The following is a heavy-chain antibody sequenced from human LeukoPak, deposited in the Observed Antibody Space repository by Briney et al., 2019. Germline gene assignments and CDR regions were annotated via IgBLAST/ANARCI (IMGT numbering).Heavy chain of an antibody. D-gene: IGHD5-18*01. V-gene: IGHV3-30*04. CDR3: ARDLGDTAIFDY. Sequence: GGSLRLSCAASGFTFSSYAMHWVRQAPGKGLEWVAVISYDGSNKYYADSVKGRFTISRDNSKNTLYLQMNSRRAEDTAVYYCARDLGDTAIFDYWGQGTLVTVSS. CDR2: ISYDGSNK. J-gene: IGHJ4*02. CDR1: GFTFSSYA.